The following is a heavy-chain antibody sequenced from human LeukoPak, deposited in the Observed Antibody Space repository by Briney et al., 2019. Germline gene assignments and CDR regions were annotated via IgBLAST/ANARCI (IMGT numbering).Heavy chain of an antibody. CDR1: GGSISSYH. D-gene: IGHD2-21*02. Sequence: PSETLSLTCTVSGGSISSYHWSWIRQPPGKGLEWIGYIYYSGSTNYNPSLKSRVTISVDTSKNQFSLKLSSVTAADTAVYYCASERGDSGAFDIWGQGTMVTVSS. CDR2: IYYSGST. V-gene: IGHV4-59*12. J-gene: IGHJ3*02. CDR3: ASERGDSGAFDI.